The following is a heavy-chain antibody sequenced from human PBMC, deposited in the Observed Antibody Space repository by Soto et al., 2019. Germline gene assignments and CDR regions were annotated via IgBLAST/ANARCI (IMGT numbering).Heavy chain of an antibody. CDR2: IIPIFGTA. D-gene: IGHD3-10*01. CDR3: AREGRDGTFFDY. J-gene: IGHJ4*02. Sequence: GASVKVSCKASGGTLSSYAISWVRQAPGQGLEWMGGIIPIFGTANYAQKFQGRVTITADESTSTAYMELSSLRSEDTAVYYCAREGRDGTFFDYWGQGTLVTVSS. V-gene: IGHV1-69*13. CDR1: GGTLSSYA.